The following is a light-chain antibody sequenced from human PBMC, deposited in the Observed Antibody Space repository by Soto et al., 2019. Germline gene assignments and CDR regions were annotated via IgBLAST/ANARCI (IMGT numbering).Light chain of an antibody. CDR3: QQYNSYSPWT. CDR1: QGIRND. V-gene: IGKV1-17*01. J-gene: IGKJ1*01. Sequence: DIQMTQSPSSLPASVGDRVTITCRASQGIRNDLGWYQQKPGKAPKLLIYDASSLESGVPSRFSGSGSGTEFTLTISSLQPDDFATYYCQQYNSYSPWTFGQGTKVDIK. CDR2: DAS.